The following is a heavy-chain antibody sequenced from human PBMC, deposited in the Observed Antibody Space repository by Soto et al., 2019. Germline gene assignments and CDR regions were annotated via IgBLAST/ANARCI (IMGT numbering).Heavy chain of an antibody. CDR3: ARRSGSSHLDY. CDR2: INPNSGGT. Sequence: ASVKVSCEASGYTFTGYYFHWVRQAPGQGLEWMGWINPNSGGTNYAQKFQGRVTMTRDTSISTAYMELSRLRSDDTAVYYCARRSGSSHLDYWGQGTLVTVSS. J-gene: IGHJ4*02. D-gene: IGHD1-26*01. V-gene: IGHV1-2*02. CDR1: GYTFTGYY.